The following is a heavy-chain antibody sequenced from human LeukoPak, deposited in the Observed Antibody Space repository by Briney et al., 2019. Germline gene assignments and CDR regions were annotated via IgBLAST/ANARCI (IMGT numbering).Heavy chain of an antibody. CDR2: INPNSGGT. V-gene: IGHV1-2*02. J-gene: IGHJ4*02. D-gene: IGHD6-13*01. CDR3: ARGGYSSSWYFLSFDY. CDR1: GYTFTGYY. Sequence: ASVKVSCKASGYTFTGYYMHWVRQAPGQGLEWMGWINPNSGGTNYAQKFQGRVTMTRDTSISTAYMELSRLRSDDTAVYYCARGGYSSSWYFLSFDYWGQGTLVTVSS.